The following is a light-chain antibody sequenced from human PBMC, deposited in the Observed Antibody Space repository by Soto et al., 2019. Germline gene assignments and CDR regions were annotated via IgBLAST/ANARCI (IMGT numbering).Light chain of an antibody. Sequence: QSVLTQPPSASGTPGQRVTISCSGSSSNIGSNTVNWYQQLPGTAPKLLIYSSNQRPSGVPDRFSGSKSGTSASLAISGLQSEDEADYYCPAWDDSLNGAVFGGGTQLTVL. V-gene: IGLV1-44*01. CDR3: PAWDDSLNGAV. CDR1: SSNIGSNT. J-gene: IGLJ7*01. CDR2: SSN.